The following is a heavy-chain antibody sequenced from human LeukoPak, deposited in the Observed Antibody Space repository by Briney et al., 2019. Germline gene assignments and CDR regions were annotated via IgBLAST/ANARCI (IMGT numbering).Heavy chain of an antibody. D-gene: IGHD3-22*01. CDR3: AKDGKYYDSSGYFDC. Sequence: PGRSLRLSCAASGFTFSSYGMHWVRQAPGKGLEWVAVISYDGSNKYYADSVKGRFTISRDNSKNTLYLQMNSLRAEDTAVYYCAKDGKYYDSSGYFDCWGQGTLVTVSS. J-gene: IGHJ4*02. CDR2: ISYDGSNK. CDR1: GFTFSSYG. V-gene: IGHV3-30*18.